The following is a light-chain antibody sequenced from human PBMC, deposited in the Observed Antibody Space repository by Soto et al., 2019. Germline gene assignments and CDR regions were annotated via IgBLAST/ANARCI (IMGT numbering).Light chain of an antibody. CDR3: CSYAGTYTWV. CDR1: SDDVGGYTY. Sequence: QSALTQPRSVSGSPGQSVTISCTGTSDDVGGYTYVAWYQQHPGEAPKLMIYDVTERPSGVPDRFSGSRSGNMASLTISGLQAEDEADYYCCSYAGTYTWVFGGGTKLTVL. J-gene: IGLJ3*02. V-gene: IGLV2-11*01. CDR2: DVT.